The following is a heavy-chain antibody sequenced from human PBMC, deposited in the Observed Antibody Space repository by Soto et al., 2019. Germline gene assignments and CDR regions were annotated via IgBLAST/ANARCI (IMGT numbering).Heavy chain of an antibody. CDR2: IYYSGST. CDR3: ARGAAAEKYFDY. D-gene: IGHD6-13*01. Sequence: SETLSLTCTVSGCSLSSGDYYWRWIRQPPGKGLEWIGYIYYSGSTYYNPSLKSRVTISVDTSKNQFSLKLSSVTAADTAVYYCARGAAAEKYFDYWGQGTLVTVSS. V-gene: IGHV4-30-4*01. J-gene: IGHJ4*02. CDR1: GCSLSSGDYY.